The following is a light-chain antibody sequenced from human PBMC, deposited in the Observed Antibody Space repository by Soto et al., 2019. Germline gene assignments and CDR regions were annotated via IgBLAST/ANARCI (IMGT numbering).Light chain of an antibody. V-gene: IGLV2-14*01. Sequence: SALTQPASVSGSPGQSITISCTGTSSDVGGYNYVSWYQQHPGKAPKLMIYEVSNRPSGVSNRFSGSKSGNTASLTISGLQAEDEAAYYCSSYTSSSTRVFGGGTKLTVL. CDR1: SSDVGGYNY. CDR3: SSYTSSSTRV. CDR2: EVS. J-gene: IGLJ3*02.